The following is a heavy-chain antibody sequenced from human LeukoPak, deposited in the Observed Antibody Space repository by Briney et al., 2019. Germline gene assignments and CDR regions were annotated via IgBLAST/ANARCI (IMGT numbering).Heavy chain of an antibody. CDR1: GGTFRNYI. CDR3: AKVQNEVVPIAMRGWFDP. Sequence: SVTVSCKASGGTFRNYIFSWVRQAPGQGLEWMGGVMPMFNTSNYAQKFQGRVTITADENTSTVYMELSSLTSEDTAVYYCAKVQNEVVPIAMRGWFDPWGQGTLVAVSS. CDR2: VMPMFNTS. V-gene: IGHV1-69*13. J-gene: IGHJ5*02. D-gene: IGHD2-2*01.